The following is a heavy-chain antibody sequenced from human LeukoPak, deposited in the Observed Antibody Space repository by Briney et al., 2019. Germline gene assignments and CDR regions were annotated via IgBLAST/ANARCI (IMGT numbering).Heavy chain of an antibody. V-gene: IGHV3-21*01. J-gene: IGHJ3*02. CDR2: ISSSSSYI. CDR3: VRGVEQNFDI. CDR1: GFTFSSYS. D-gene: IGHD1/OR15-1a*01. Sequence: PGGSLRLSCAASGFTFSSYSMNWVRQAPGKGLEWVSSISSSSSYIYYADSVKGRFTISRDNSKNTLYLQMNSLRAEDTAVYYCVRGVEQNFDIWGQGTMVIVSS.